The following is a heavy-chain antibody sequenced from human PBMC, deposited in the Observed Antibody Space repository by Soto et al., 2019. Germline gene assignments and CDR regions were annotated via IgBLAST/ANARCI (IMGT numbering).Heavy chain of an antibody. J-gene: IGHJ6*03. CDR1: GYTFTSYG. V-gene: IGHV1-18*01. Sequence: ASVKVSCKASGYTFTSYGISWVRQAPGQGLEWMGWISAYNGNTNYAQKLQGRVTMTTDTSTSTAYMELRSLRSDDTAVYYCARDWGPGSGREGYSSSYPGGRVYYMDVWGKGTTVTVSS. CDR3: ARDWGPGSGREGYSSSYPGGRVYYMDV. D-gene: IGHD6-6*01. CDR2: ISAYNGNT.